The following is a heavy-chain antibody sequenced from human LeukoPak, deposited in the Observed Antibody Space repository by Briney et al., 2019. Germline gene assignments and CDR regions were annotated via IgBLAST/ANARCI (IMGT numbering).Heavy chain of an antibody. CDR2: INHSRST. V-gene: IGHV4-34*01. Sequence: KTSETLSLTCAVYGGSFSGYYWSWIRQPPGKGLEWIGEINHSRSTNYNPSLKSRVTISVDTSKNQFSLKLSSVTAADTAVYYCARGYGSGSYYKRYFDYWGQGTLVTVSS. CDR1: GGSFSGYY. J-gene: IGHJ4*02. CDR3: ARGYGSGSYYKRYFDY. D-gene: IGHD3-10*01.